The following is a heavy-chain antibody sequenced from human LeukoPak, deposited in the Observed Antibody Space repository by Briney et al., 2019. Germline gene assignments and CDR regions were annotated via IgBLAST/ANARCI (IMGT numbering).Heavy chain of an antibody. CDR2: ISYDGSNK. CDR3: AKDCMYSSSWRWLMDV. CDR1: GFTFSSYG. J-gene: IGHJ6*02. V-gene: IGHV3-30*18. D-gene: IGHD6-13*01. Sequence: GRSLRLSCAASGFTFSSYGMHWVRQAPGKGLEWVAVISYDGSNKYYADSVKGRFTISRDNSKNTLYLQMNSLRAEDTAVYYCAKDCMYSSSWRWLMDVWGQGTTVTVSS.